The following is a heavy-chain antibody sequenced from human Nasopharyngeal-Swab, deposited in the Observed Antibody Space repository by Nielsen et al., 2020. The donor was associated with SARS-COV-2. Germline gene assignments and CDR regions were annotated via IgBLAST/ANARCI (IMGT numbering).Heavy chain of an antibody. V-gene: IGHV3-48*03. Sequence: GESLKISCAASGFTFSNYEMNWVRQAPGKGLEWIAYISSSSTSIYYADSVKGRFTISRDNSKNTLYLQMNSLRAEDTAVYYCAKESLTVTTYLSYGMDVWGQGTTVTVSS. CDR3: AKESLTVTTYLSYGMDV. CDR2: ISSSSTSI. J-gene: IGHJ6*02. CDR1: GFTFSNYE. D-gene: IGHD4-17*01.